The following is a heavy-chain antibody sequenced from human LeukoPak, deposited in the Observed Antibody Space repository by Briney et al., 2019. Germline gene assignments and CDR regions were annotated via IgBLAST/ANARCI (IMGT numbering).Heavy chain of an antibody. CDR3: ARADMASSSGTPISS. CDR2: ISYDGSNK. J-gene: IGHJ5*01. Sequence: GGSLRLSPAPSGFTSSSVTTDGVRQAPGKGLEWVAVISYDGSNKYYADSVKARFTISIDNSKNTLYLQMNSLRAEDTAVYYCARADMASSSGTPISSWGDRALATVSS. D-gene: IGHD6-25*01. CDR1: GFTSSSVT. V-gene: IGHV3-30*04.